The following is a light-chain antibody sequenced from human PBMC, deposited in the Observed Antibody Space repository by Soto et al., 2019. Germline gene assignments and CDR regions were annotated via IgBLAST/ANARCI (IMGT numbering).Light chain of an antibody. CDR2: AAS. J-gene: IGKJ1*01. CDR1: QGISSY. Sequence: AIRMTHPPSSLSASTADIVTITVRASQGISSYLAWYQQKPGKAPKLLIFAASSLQSGVPSRFSGSRSGPDFTLTISSLQPEDFATYYCQHSYSIPLTFGQGTKVDIK. CDR3: QHSYSIPLT. V-gene: IGKV1-8*01.